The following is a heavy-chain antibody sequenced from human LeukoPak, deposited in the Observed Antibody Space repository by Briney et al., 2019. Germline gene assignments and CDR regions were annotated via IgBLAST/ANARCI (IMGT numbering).Heavy chain of an antibody. Sequence: PSETLSLTCTVSGGSISSSSYYWGWIRQPPGKGLEWIGSIYYSGSTYYNPSLKSRVTISVDTSNNQFSLKLSSVTAADTAVYYCARVATRPFDYWGQGTLVTVSS. CDR2: IYYSGST. CDR1: GGSISSSSYY. CDR3: ARVATRPFDY. J-gene: IGHJ4*02. V-gene: IGHV4-39*01. D-gene: IGHD5-12*01.